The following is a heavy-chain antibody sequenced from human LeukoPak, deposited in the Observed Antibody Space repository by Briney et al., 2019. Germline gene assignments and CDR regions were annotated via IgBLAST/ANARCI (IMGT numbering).Heavy chain of an antibody. CDR1: GGSISSGGYS. Sequence: SETLSLTCAVSGGSISSGGYSWSWIRQHPGKGLEWIGYIYYSGSTYYNPSLKSRVTISVDTSKNQFSLKLSSVTAADTAVYYCAGQNGYSSGWLPFDIWGQGTMVTVSS. CDR2: IYYSGST. J-gene: IGHJ3*02. D-gene: IGHD6-19*01. V-gene: IGHV4-31*11. CDR3: AGQNGYSSGWLPFDI.